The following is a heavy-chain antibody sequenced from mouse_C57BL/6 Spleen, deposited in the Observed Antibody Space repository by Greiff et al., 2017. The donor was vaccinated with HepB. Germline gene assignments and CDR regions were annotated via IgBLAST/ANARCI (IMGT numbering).Heavy chain of an antibody. CDR2: IYPRDGST. J-gene: IGHJ1*03. Sequence: VQLQQSGPELVKPGASVKLSCMASGYTFTSYDINWVKQRPGQGLEWIGWIYPRDGSTKYNEKFKGKATLTVDTSSSTAYMELHSLTSEDSAVYFCARSNYGSSGYFDVWGTGTTVTVSS. D-gene: IGHD1-1*01. CDR1: GYTFTSYD. CDR3: ARSNYGSSGYFDV. V-gene: IGHV1-85*01.